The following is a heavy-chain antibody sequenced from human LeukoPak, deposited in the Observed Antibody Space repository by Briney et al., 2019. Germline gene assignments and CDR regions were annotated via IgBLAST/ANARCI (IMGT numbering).Heavy chain of an antibody. Sequence: ASVKVSCKASGYTFTGYYMHWVRQAPGQGLEWMGWISPNSGGTNYAQKFQGRVTMTRDTSISTAYMELSRLRSDDTAVYYCARGYCSGGSCPARIDPWGQGTLVTVSS. J-gene: IGHJ5*02. CDR2: ISPNSGGT. CDR3: ARGYCSGGSCPARIDP. V-gene: IGHV1-2*02. CDR1: GYTFTGYY. D-gene: IGHD2-15*01.